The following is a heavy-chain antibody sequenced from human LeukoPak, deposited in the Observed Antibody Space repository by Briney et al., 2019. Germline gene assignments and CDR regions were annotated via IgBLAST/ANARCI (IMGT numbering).Heavy chain of an antibody. CDR1: GYSFTSYW. CDR3: ARQVEMATITRYFDY. D-gene: IGHD5-24*01. V-gene: IGHV5-51*01. CDR2: IYPGDSDT. J-gene: IGHJ4*02. Sequence: GASLKISCKGSGYSFTSYWIGWVRPMPGKGLELMGIIYPGDSDTRYSPSFQGQVTISADKSISTAYLQWSSLKASDTAMYYCARQVEMATITRYFDYWGQGTLVTVSS.